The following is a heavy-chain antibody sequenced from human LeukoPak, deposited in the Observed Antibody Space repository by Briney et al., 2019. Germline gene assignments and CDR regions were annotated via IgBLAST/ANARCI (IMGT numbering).Heavy chain of an antibody. D-gene: IGHD3-3*01. CDR2: IRYDGSNK. J-gene: IGHJ4*02. Sequence: GGSLRLSCAASGFTFSSYGMHWVRQAPGKGLEWVAFIRYDGSNKYYADSVKGRFTISRDNSKNTLYLQMNSLRAEDTAVYYCAKDDDFWSGYYTPDYWGQGTLVTVSS. V-gene: IGHV3-30*02. CDR3: AKDDDFWSGYYTPDY. CDR1: GFTFSSYG.